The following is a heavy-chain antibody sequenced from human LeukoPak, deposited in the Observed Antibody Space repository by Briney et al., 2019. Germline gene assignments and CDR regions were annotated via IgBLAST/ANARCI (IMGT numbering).Heavy chain of an antibody. V-gene: IGHV1-2*02. Sequence: ASVKVSCKASGYTFTGYYMHWVRQAPGQGLEWMGWINPNSGGTSYAQKFQGRVTMTRDTSTSTVYMELSSLRSEDTAVYYCARSSRWLQTSDAFDIWGQGTMVTVSS. CDR3: ARSSRWLQTSDAFDI. J-gene: IGHJ3*02. D-gene: IGHD5-24*01. CDR2: INPNSGGT. CDR1: GYTFTGYY.